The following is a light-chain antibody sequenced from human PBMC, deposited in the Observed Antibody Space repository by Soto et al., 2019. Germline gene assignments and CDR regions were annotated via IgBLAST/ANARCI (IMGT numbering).Light chain of an antibody. V-gene: IGKV1-39*01. CDR3: QQSYTTPFT. CDR1: QNIYTY. Sequence: DIQMTQSPSSLSASVGDRVTITCRASQNIYTYLNWYQQKPGKAPNVLISAASSLHSGVPSRFSGSGSGTDCTLIIHSLQREDFATYYCQQSYTTPFTFGQGTRLDIK. CDR2: AAS. J-gene: IGKJ5*01.